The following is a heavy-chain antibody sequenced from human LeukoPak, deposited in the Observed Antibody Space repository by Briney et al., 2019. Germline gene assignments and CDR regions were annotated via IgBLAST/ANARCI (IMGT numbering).Heavy chain of an antibody. V-gene: IGHV1-18*01. CDR1: GYTFTSYG. J-gene: IGHJ3*02. D-gene: IGHD4-23*01. CDR3: ARDSHDYGGTHAFDI. CDR2: ISAYNGNT. Sequence: GASVKVSCKASGYTFTSYGISWVRQAPGQGLEWMGWISAYNGNTNYAQKLQGRVTMTTDTSTSTAYMELRSLRSDDTAVYYCARDSHDYGGTHAFDIWGQGTMVTVSS.